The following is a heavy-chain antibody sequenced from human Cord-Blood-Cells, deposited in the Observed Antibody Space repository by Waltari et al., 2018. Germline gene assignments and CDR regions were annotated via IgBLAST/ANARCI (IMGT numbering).Heavy chain of an antibody. CDR3: AKDVTRAGFDAFDI. CDR1: GFTFDDYA. Sequence: EVQLVESGGGLVQPGRSLRLSCAASGFTFDDYAMHWVGQAPGKGLAWVSGIRWNIGSIGYADSVKGRFTISRDNAKNSLYLQMNSLRAEDTALYYCAKDVTRAGFDAFDIWGQGTMVTVSS. D-gene: IGHD6-13*01. J-gene: IGHJ3*02. V-gene: IGHV3-9*01. CDR2: IRWNIGSI.